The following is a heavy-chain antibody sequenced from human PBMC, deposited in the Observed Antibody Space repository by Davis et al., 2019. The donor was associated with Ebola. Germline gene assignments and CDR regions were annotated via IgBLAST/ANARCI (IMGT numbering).Heavy chain of an antibody. CDR3: ARKGVSGELDY. J-gene: IGHJ4*02. Sequence: ETLSLTCTVSGGSVNNGFYYWTWVRQPPGKGLEWIGNIYYSGSTEYSPSLESRVSMSVDTSKNQFSLRLTSVTAADTAIYYCARKGVSGELDYWGQGSLVIVSS. D-gene: IGHD3-10*01. CDR1: GGSVNNGFYY. CDR2: IYYSGST. V-gene: IGHV4-61*01.